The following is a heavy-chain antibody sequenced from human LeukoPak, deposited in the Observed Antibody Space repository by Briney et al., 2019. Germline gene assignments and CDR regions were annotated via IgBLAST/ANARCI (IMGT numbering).Heavy chain of an antibody. Sequence: GGSLRLSCAASGFTFSSYEMNWVRQAPGKGLEWVSYISSSGSTIYYADSVKGRFTISRDNAKNSLYLQMNSLRAEATAVYYCAREHDYGDLYFDYWGQGTLVTVSS. V-gene: IGHV3-48*03. D-gene: IGHD4-17*01. CDR2: ISSSGSTI. CDR3: AREHDYGDLYFDY. J-gene: IGHJ4*02. CDR1: GFTFSSYE.